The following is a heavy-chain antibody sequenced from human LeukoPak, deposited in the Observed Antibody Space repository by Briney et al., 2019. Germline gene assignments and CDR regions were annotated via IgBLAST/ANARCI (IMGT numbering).Heavy chain of an antibody. D-gene: IGHD2-2*01. V-gene: IGHV3-23*01. CDR1: GFTFSNYA. CDR3: ARGDCSSTSCSSTPKTWFDP. CDR2: ISGSVGTT. J-gene: IGHJ5*02. Sequence: GGSLRLSCAASGFTFSNYAMSWVRQAPWKGLQWVSAISGSVGTTYDADSVKGGVTISRDNSRNTLYLQMNSLRAEDTAVFYCARGDCSSTSCSSTPKTWFDPWGQGTLVSVSS.